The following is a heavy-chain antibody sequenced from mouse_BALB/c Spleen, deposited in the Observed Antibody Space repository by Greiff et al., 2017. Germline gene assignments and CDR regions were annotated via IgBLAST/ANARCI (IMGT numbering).Heavy chain of an antibody. CDR2: IDPANGNT. CDR3: ARSGWLLTMGY. Sequence: VQLKQSGAELVKPGASVKLSCTASGFNIKDTYMHWVKQRPEQGLEWIGRIDPANGNTKYDPKFQGKATITADTSSNTAYLQLSSLTSEDTAVYCCARSGWLLTMGYWGEGTSVTVTS. D-gene: IGHD2-3*01. CDR1: GFNIKDTY. V-gene: IGHV14-3*02. J-gene: IGHJ4*01.